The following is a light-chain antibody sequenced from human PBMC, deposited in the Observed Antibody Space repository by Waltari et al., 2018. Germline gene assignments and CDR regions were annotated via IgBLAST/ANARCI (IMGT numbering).Light chain of an antibody. V-gene: IGLV3-25*03. CDR2: KDN. CDR1: AISPQS. CDR3: QSTDRRGTSVV. J-gene: IGLJ2*01. Sequence: SSELTQPPSVSVSPGQTARITCFGDAISPQSIYWYQKKPGPGPVLVIYKDNERAFGIPDRVSGSNSGTTVTLTISGVQAEDEADFYCQSTDRRGTSVVFGGGTRLTVL.